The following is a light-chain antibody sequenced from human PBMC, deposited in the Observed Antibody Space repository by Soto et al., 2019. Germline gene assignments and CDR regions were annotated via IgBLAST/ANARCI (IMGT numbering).Light chain of an antibody. J-gene: IGKJ1*01. Sequence: IQRKQAPYSQSASVGERIAINCRGSQSISTYLNWYQQKPGEAPTLLVYDSSTLQSGVPSRFSGSGFGAEFTLTVSSLQPVGFGTYYCQQSYSNAARTSAQGTKVDIK. CDR2: DSS. CDR3: QQSYSNAART. V-gene: IGKV1-39*01. CDR1: QSISTY.